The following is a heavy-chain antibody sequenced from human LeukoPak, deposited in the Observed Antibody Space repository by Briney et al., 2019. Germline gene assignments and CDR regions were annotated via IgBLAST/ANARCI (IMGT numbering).Heavy chain of an antibody. CDR1: GYTFTSYG. Sequence: ASVKVSCKASGYTFTSYGISWVRQAPGQGLQWMGWIRGYNGNTDYAQNLQGRVTMTTDTSTGTAYMELRNLTSDDTDVYYCARKSYYDTSGYYDEFDYWGQGTLVTVSS. V-gene: IGHV1-18*01. J-gene: IGHJ4*02. CDR2: IRGYNGNT. CDR3: ARKSYYDTSGYYDEFDY. D-gene: IGHD3-22*01.